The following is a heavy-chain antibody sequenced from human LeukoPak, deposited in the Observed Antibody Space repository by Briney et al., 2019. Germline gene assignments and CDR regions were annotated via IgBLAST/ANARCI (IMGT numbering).Heavy chain of an antibody. CDR2: ISGSGGST. D-gene: IGHD3-10*01. V-gene: IGHV3-23*01. CDR3: TTSWPKVREGDQ. J-gene: IGHJ4*02. CDR1: GFTFSSYA. Sequence: GGSLRLSCAASGFTFSSYAMSWVRQAPGKGLEWVSAISGSGGSTYYAASVKGRFTISRDNSKNTLYLQMNSLRAEDTAVYYCTTSWPKVREGDQWGQGTLVTVSS.